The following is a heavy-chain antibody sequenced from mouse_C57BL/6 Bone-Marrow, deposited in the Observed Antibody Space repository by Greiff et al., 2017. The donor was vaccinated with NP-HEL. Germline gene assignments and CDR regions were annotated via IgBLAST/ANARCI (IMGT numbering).Heavy chain of an antibody. D-gene: IGHD1-1*01. CDR2: IYPGDGDT. CDR3: AYYYGSSYSFDY. J-gene: IGHJ2*01. CDR1: GYAFSSSW. Sequence: QVQLQQSGPELVKPGASVKISCKASGYAFSSSWMNWVKQRPGKGLEWIGRIYPGDGDTNYNGKFKGKATLTADKSSSTAYMQLSSLTSEDSAVYFCAYYYGSSYSFDYWGQGTTLTVSS. V-gene: IGHV1-82*01.